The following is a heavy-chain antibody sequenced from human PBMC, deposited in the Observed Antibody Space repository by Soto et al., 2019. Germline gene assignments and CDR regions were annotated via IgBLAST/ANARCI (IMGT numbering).Heavy chain of an antibody. J-gene: IGHJ6*02. CDR1: GFSLSTSGVG. V-gene: IGHV2-5*02. CDR3: IQSRCGGDCLQSYASHYYYGMDV. Sequence: QITLKESGPTLVKPTQTLTLTCTFSGFSLSTSGVGVGWIRQPPGKALEWLALIYWDDDKRYSPSLRSRLTISKDTSKTQVVLTMTNRDPVDTATYYCIQSRCGGDCLQSYASHYYYGMDVWGQGTTVTVSS. CDR2: IYWDDDK. D-gene: IGHD2-21*02.